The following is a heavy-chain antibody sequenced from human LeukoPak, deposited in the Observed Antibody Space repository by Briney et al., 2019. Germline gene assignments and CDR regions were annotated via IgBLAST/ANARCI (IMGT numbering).Heavy chain of an antibody. CDR1: GYTFTNYY. CDR3: ARDSSGWPVDY. V-gene: IGHV1-46*01. D-gene: IGHD6-19*01. J-gene: IGHJ4*02. CDR2: INPSDGGT. Sequence: ASVKVSCKASGYTFTNYYMHWVRQAPGQGLEWMAIINPSDGGTHYAQQFQGRVTMTRDTSTSTVYLELNSLRSEDTAVYYCARDSSGWPVDYWGQGTLVTVSS.